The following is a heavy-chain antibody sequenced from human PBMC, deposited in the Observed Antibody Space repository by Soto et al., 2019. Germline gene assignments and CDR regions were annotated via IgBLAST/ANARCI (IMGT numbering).Heavy chain of an antibody. CDR1: GYSFTSYW. CDR2: IYPGDSDT. J-gene: IGHJ4*02. D-gene: IGHD1-7*01. Sequence: PGESLKISCKGSGYSFTSYWIGWVRQMPGKGLEWMGIIYPGDSDTRYSPSFQGQVTISADKSISTAYLQWSSLKASDTAMYYCARLSPNLNVHNWNFLSNWGQGTLVTVSS. CDR3: ARLSPNLNVHNWNFLSN. V-gene: IGHV5-51*01.